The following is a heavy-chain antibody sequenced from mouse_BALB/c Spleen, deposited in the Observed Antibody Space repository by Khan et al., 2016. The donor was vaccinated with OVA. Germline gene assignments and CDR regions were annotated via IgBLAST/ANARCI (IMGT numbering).Heavy chain of an antibody. CDR2: IWGDGST. Sequence: QVQLKESGPGLVAPSQSLSITCTVSGFSLTTYGVNWIRQPPGKGLEGLGVIWGDGSTNYNSALKSRLNISKDNSKSQVFLTLNSLQTDDTATYYCAKWGDGSTYAMDYWGQGTSVTVSS. D-gene: IGHD2-3*01. J-gene: IGHJ4*01. V-gene: IGHV2-3*01. CDR3: AKWGDGSTYAMDY. CDR1: GFSLTTYG.